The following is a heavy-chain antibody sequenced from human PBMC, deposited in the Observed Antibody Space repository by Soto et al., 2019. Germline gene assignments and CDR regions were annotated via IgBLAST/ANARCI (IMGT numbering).Heavy chain of an antibody. V-gene: IGHV3-11*01. J-gene: IGHJ4*02. D-gene: IGHD7-27*01. CDR1: GFIFRDWF. Sequence: LVESGGALVKPGGSLRLSCAASGFIFRDWFMSWIRQAPGKGLEWISYISNARGRATRYADSMKGRFTISRDNATNSLCLQMNTPTVEDTAVYYCAKENWATPDSWGQGTLVTVSS. CDR3: AKENWATPDS. CDR2: ISNARGRAT.